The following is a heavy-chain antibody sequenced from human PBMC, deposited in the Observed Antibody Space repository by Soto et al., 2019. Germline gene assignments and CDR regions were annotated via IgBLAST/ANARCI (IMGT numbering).Heavy chain of an antibody. CDR1: GGTFRRYA. J-gene: IGHJ4*02. CDR2: IIPIFGTT. Sequence: SVKVSCKASGGTFRRYAITWVRQAPGQGLEWVGGIIPIFGTTKYAQKFQGRVTITADKSTSTAYMELSSLTSEDTAMFYCARGGANNTWHHFDYWGQGTLVTVSS. V-gene: IGHV1-69*06. D-gene: IGHD1-26*01. CDR3: ARGGANNTWHHFDY.